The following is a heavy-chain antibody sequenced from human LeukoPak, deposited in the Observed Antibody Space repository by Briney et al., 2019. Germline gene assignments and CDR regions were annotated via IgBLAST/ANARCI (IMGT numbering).Heavy chain of an antibody. V-gene: IGHV4-59*12. D-gene: IGHD2-2*01. CDR1: GGSISSYY. J-gene: IGHJ5*02. CDR3: ARRLIVVVPAAATWFDP. CDR2: IYYSGST. Sequence: SETLSLTCTVSGGSISSYYWSWIRQPPGKGLEWIGYIYYSGSTNYNPSLKSRVTISVDTSKNQFSLKLSSVTAADTAVYYCARRLIVVVPAAATWFDPWGQGTLVTVSS.